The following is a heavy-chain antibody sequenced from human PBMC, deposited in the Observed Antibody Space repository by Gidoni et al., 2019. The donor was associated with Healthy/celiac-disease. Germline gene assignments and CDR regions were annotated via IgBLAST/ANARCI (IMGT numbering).Heavy chain of an antibody. CDR2: IYTSGST. CDR1: GGSISSGSYY. Sequence: QVQLQESGPGLVKPSQTLSLTCTASGGSISSGSYYWSWIRQPAGKGLEWIGRIYTSGSTNYNPSLKSRVTISVDTSKNQFSLKRSSVTAADTAVYYCARKPAGYSSSWYPLFYDYWGQGTLVTVSS. J-gene: IGHJ4*02. CDR3: ARKPAGYSSSWYPLFYDY. V-gene: IGHV4-61*02. D-gene: IGHD6-13*01.